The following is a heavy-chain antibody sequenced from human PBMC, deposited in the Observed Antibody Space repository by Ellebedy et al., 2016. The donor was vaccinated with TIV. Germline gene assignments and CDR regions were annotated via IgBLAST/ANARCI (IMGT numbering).Heavy chain of an antibody. CDR3: ARGGYGRPFDC. J-gene: IGHJ4*02. CDR1: GFTFSNYW. Sequence: PGGSLRLSCAASGFTFSNYWMKWVRQAPGKGLEWVANIKQDGSEKYYVDSMKGRFTISRDNAKNSLFLQMNSLRVEDTAVYFCARGGYGRPFDCWGQGTLVTVSS. CDR2: IKQDGSEK. D-gene: IGHD5-12*01. V-gene: IGHV3-7*03.